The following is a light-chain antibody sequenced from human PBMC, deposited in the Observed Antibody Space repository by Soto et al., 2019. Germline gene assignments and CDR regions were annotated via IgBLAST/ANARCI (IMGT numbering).Light chain of an antibody. CDR3: QQYNVWPLT. V-gene: IGKV3-15*01. CDR1: LSVSSN. J-gene: IGKJ4*01. CDR2: VAS. Sequence: EIVMTQSPATLSVSPGERATLSCRPSLSVSSNLAWYQQKPGQTPILLIYVASTTATGIPARFSGSGSGTEFTLTISSLQSEDFAVYYCQQYNVWPLTFGGGTKVEFK.